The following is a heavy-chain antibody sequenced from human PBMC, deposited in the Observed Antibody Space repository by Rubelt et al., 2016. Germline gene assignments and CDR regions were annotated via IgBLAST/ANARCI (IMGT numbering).Heavy chain of an antibody. D-gene: IGHD3-10*01. CDR3: ARVPYGSGSYYND. V-gene: IGHV3-21*01. Sequence: GKGLEWVSSISSSSSYIYYADSVKGRFTISRDNAKNSLYLQMNGLRAEDTAVYYCARVPYGSGSYYNDWGQGTLVTVSS. J-gene: IGHJ4*02. CDR2: ISSSSSYI.